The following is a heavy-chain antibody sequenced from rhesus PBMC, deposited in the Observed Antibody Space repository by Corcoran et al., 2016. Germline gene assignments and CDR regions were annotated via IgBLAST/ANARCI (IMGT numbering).Heavy chain of an antibody. J-gene: IGHJ4*01. CDR1: GVTFSDYC. V-gene: IGHV3-178*01. CDR3: ARRYSGYSFDY. Sequence: EVQLVESGGGLAKPGGSLRLCCAASGVTFSDYCMDWVRPGPGKGLEWVSRISNGGGSTWYADSVKGRFTISRENAKNTLYFQMNSLRAEDTAVYYCARRYSGYSFDYWGQGVLVTVSS. D-gene: IGHD5-24*01. CDR2: ISNGGGST.